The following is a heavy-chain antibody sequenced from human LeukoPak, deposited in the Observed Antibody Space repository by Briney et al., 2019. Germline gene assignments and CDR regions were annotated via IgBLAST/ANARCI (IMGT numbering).Heavy chain of an antibody. D-gene: IGHD3-3*01. CDR2: INPNSGGT. CDR3: ARGYYDFWSGYDPSGVTHFDY. J-gene: IGHJ4*02. V-gene: IGHV1-2*06. Sequence: VASVKVSCKASGYTFTGYYMHWVRQAPGQGLEWMGRINPNSGGTNYAQKFQGRVTMTRDTSISTAYMGLSRLRSDDTAVYYCARGYYDFWSGYDPSGVTHFDYWGQGTLVTVSS. CDR1: GYTFTGYY.